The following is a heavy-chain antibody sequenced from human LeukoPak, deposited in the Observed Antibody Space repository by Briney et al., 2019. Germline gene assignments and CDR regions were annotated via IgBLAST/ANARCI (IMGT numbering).Heavy chain of an antibody. J-gene: IGHJ4*02. V-gene: IGHV3-7*01. CDR2: INQDGSEE. CDR3: VRDGGVSGYDLLDY. D-gene: IGHD5-12*01. CDR1: GLSFSSYE. Sequence: PGGSLRLSCAASGLSFSSYEMNWVRQAPGKGLEWVAQINQDGSEEYYMDSVKARFTISRDNAKNSVFLQMNSLRAEDTAVYYCVRDGGVSGYDLLDYWGQGTLVTVSS.